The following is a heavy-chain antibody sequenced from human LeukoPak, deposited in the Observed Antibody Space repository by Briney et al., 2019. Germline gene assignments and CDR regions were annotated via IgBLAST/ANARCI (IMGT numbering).Heavy chain of an antibody. Sequence: GGSLRLSCATSGFAVRSNYMSWVRQSPGEGLEWVSLINSGDSTYYADSVKGRFTISRDTSKNTLFLQMNNLRAEDTAVYYCAREVRVGPTRAFDFWGQGTLVTVSS. D-gene: IGHD1-26*01. V-gene: IGHV3-53*01. CDR1: GFAVRSNY. CDR3: AREVRVGPTRAFDF. CDR2: INSGDST. J-gene: IGHJ4*02.